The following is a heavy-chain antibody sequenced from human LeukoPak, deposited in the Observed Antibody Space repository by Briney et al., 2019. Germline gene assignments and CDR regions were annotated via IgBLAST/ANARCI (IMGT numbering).Heavy chain of an antibody. CDR3: ARHPTVVRYFDL. D-gene: IGHD4-23*01. CDR1: GGSISSNSYY. V-gene: IGHV4-39*01. J-gene: IGHJ2*01. CDR2: VYYSGST. Sequence: SETLSLTCTVSGGSISSNSYYWDWIRQPPGKGLEWIGSVYYSGSTYSNPSLKSRVTISVDTSKNQFSLKLSSVTAADTSVYYCARHPTVVRYFDLRGRGALVTVSS.